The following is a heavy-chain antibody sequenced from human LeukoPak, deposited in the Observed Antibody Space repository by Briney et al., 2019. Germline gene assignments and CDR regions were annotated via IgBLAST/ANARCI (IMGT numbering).Heavy chain of an antibody. CDR2: INHSGST. CDR1: GGSFSGYY. Sequence: SETLSLTCAVYGGSFSGYYWSWIRQPPGKGLEWIGEINHSGSTNYNPSLKSRVTISVDTSKNQFSLKLSSVTAADTAVYYCARGEYQLPWASWGQGTLVTVSS. CDR3: ARGEYQLPWAS. J-gene: IGHJ4*02. V-gene: IGHV4-34*01. D-gene: IGHD2-2*01.